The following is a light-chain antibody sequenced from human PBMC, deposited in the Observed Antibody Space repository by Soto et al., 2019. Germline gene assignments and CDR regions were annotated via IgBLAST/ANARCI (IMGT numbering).Light chain of an antibody. J-gene: IGLJ1*01. CDR2: TNN. Sequence: QSVLTQPPSASATPGQRVTISCSGSNSNIGTNTDNWNQKLPGTAPRLLIYTNNQRPSGVPQRFSGSKTGTSASLAIGGLQSEDGADYNCAAWDDSLGAYVFGTGTKVTVL. CDR3: AAWDDSLGAYV. V-gene: IGLV1-44*01. CDR1: NSNIGTNT.